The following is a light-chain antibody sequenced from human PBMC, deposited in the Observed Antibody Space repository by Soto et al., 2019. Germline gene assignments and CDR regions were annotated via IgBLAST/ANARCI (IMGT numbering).Light chain of an antibody. CDR2: GAT. CDR1: QSVITT. CDR3: QHYNHWLWT. Sequence: EIVLTQSPSTLSLSPGETATLSCRASQSVITTWMSWYQQKLGQPPRLLIHGATTRATGIPARFSGSGSGTEFTLTISSLQSEDFAVYYCQHYNHWLWTFGQGTKVDNK. V-gene: IGKV3-15*01. J-gene: IGKJ1*01.